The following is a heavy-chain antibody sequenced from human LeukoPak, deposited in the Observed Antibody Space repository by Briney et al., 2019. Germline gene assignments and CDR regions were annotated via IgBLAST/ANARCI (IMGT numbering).Heavy chain of an antibody. V-gene: IGHV3-21*04. CDR2: VSGSSNYI. D-gene: IGHD3-9*01. J-gene: IGHJ4*02. Sequence: GGSLRLSCTTAGFTFITYAMHWVRQAPGKGLEWVSSVSGSSNYIYYADSVKGRFTISRDNAKNSLYLQMNSLRAEDTAVYYCARTHYDILTGYDWGQGTLVTVSS. CDR1: GFTFITYA. CDR3: ARTHYDILTGYD.